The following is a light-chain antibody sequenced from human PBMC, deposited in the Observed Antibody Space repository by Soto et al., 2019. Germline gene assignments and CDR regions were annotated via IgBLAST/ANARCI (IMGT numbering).Light chain of an antibody. J-gene: IGKJ4*01. CDR2: AAS. CDR1: QGISSY. CDR3: QQYYSYPQLT. Sequence: AIRRTPSPSSFSSSTGARVTVTYRASQGISSYLAWYQQKPGKAPKLLIYAASTLQSGVPSRFSGSGSGTDFTLTISCLQSEDFATYYCQQYYSYPQLTFGGGTQVHI. V-gene: IGKV1-8*01.